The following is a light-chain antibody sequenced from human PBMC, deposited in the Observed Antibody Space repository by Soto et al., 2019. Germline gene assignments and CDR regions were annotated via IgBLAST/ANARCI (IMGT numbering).Light chain of an antibody. CDR2: GSS. V-gene: IGKV3-20*01. CDR1: QSVSNNY. J-gene: IGKJ2*01. CDR3: QQYGSSPPYT. Sequence: EVVLTQSPGTLSLSPGERATLSCRASQSVSNNYLAWYQQKPGQPPKLLIFGSSDRATGIPDRFSGSGSGTDFTLTISSLEPEDFAVYYCQQYGSSPPYTFGQGTKLEIK.